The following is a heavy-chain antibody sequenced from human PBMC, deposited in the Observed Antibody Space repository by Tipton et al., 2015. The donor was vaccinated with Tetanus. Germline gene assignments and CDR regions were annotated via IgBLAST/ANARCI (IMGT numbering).Heavy chain of an antibody. CDR2: LYHTGVT. CDR1: NGSISSGGYY. V-gene: IGHV4-31*03. CDR3: ARDPAVLRFLEWLPDWYFAL. J-gene: IGHJ2*01. Sequence: TLSLTCSVSNGSISSGGYYWSWIRQYPGKGLEWIGLLYHTGVTYYNPSLQSRVAISVDTSKNQFSLEVASVTVSDTAVYYCARDPAVLRFLEWLPDWYFALWGRGTLVTVSS. D-gene: IGHD3-3*01.